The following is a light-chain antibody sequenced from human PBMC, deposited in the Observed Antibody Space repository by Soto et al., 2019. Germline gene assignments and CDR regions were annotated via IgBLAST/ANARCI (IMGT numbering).Light chain of an antibody. J-gene: IGKJ1*01. CDR1: QSISSW. V-gene: IGKV1-5*01. CDR3: QQYNSYSPWT. Sequence: DIQMTQSPSTLSASVGDRLTITCRASQSISSWLAWYQQKPGKAPKLLIYDASSLESGVPSRFSGSGSGTECTLTIMSLQPDDFATYYCQQYNSYSPWTFGQGTKVEIK. CDR2: DAS.